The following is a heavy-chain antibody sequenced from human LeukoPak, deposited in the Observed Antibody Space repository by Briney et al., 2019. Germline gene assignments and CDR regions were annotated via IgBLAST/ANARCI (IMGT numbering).Heavy chain of an antibody. D-gene: IGHD6-6*01. CDR2: IYYSGST. CDR1: GGSISSGGYY. J-gene: IGHJ4*02. V-gene: IGHV4-31*03. CDR3: ASWGSRSSFFAY. Sequence: SETLSLTCTVSGGSISSGGYYWGWIRHHPGKGREWVGYIYYSGSTYYNPSIKSRVTISVDTSKHKFSLKLSCVLAADTAVYYCASWGSRSSFFAYWGQGTLVTVSS.